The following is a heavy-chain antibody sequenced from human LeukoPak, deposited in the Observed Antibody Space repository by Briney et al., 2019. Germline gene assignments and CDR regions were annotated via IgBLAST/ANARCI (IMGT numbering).Heavy chain of an antibody. CDR3: ARDLEGAHFDY. Sequence: SVKVSCKASGDTFTSYFMHWVRQAPGQGLEWMGGIIPIFGTANYAQKFQGRVTITADESTSTAYMELSSLRSEDTAVYYCARDLEGAHFDYWGQGTLVTVSS. D-gene: IGHD1-1*01. CDR2: IIPIFGTA. V-gene: IGHV1-69*13. J-gene: IGHJ4*02. CDR1: GDTFTSYF.